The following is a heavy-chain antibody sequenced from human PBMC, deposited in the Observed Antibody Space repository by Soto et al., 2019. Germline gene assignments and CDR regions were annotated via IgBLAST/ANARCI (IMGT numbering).Heavy chain of an antibody. V-gene: IGHV1-18*01. CDR1: GYTFSSYG. CDR2: ISPYNSNT. CDR3: ASEIYSTSWFDP. Sequence: QVQLEQTGAEMKKPGASVKVSCKASGYTFSSYGISWVRQAPGQGLEWMGWISPYNSNTKYAQKFQGRVTMTTDTSTSTAYMELRSLRSDDTAVYYCASEIYSTSWFDPWGQGTLVTVSS. J-gene: IGHJ5*02. D-gene: IGHD5-12*01.